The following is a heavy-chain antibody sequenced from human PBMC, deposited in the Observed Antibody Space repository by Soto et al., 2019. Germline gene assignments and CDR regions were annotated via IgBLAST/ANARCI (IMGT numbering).Heavy chain of an antibody. CDR3: ARGTRYGSGSYYGPRKDKNAYYVMDV. CDR1: GGSFSGYY. CDR2: INHSGST. Sequence: QVQLQQWGAGLLKPSETLSLTCAVYGGSFSGYYWSWIRQPPGKGLEWIGEINHSGSTNYNPSLKAEGTLSVHTSKTQFSVKLSSGTAADTAVYYCARGTRYGSGSYYGPRKDKNAYYVMDVWGQGTTVTVSS. V-gene: IGHV4-34*01. D-gene: IGHD3-10*01. J-gene: IGHJ6*02.